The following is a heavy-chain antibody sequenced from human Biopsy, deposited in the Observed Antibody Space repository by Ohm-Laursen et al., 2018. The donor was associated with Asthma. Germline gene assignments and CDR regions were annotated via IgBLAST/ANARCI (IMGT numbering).Heavy chain of an antibody. Sequence: ASVKVSCKASGYTFIGCHIHWMRQAPGQGLGWMGRINPNSGGTNYAQKFQGRVTMTRDTSISTAYMEVSRLRSDETAVYYCARGQKSAGDRWFDPWGQGTLVTVSS. V-gene: IGHV1-2*06. CDR2: INPNSGGT. D-gene: IGHD6-13*01. CDR3: ARGQKSAGDRWFDP. J-gene: IGHJ5*02. CDR1: GYTFIGCH.